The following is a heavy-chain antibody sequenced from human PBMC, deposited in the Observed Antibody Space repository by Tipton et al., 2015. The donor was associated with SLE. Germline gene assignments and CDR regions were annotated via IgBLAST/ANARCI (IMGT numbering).Heavy chain of an antibody. V-gene: IGHV4-61*02. Sequence: TLSLTCTVSGDSITSGMFYWSWIRQPAGKGLEWIGRVSSSGFTNYNPSLKSRVTISLDTSRNQFSLKLSSVTAADTAVYYCARRLPVAGQYWYFDLWGRGTLVTVSS. CDR1: GDSITSGMFY. J-gene: IGHJ2*01. CDR2: VSSSGFT. CDR3: ARRLPVAGQYWYFDL. D-gene: IGHD6-19*01.